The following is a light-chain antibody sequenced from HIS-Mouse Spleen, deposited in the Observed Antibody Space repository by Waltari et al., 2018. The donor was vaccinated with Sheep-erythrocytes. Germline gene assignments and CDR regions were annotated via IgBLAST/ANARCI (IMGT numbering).Light chain of an antibody. CDR3: LQDYNYPYT. J-gene: IGKJ2*01. CDR1: QGIRND. V-gene: IGKV1-6*01. CDR2: AAS. Sequence: AIQMTQSPSSLSASVGDRVTITCRASQGIRNDLGWYQQKPGKAPKVLTYAASSLQSGVPSRFRGSGSGTDFTLTISSLQPEDFATYYCLQDYNYPYTFGQGTKLEIK.